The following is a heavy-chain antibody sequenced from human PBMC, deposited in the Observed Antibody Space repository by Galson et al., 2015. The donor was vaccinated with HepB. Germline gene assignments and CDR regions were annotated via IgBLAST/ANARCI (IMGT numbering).Heavy chain of an antibody. CDR1: GYPFTSYY. Sequence: SVKVSCKASGYPFTSYYMHWVRQAPGQGLEWMGIINPTGGTTTYSQKFQGRVTMTRDTSTSTVHMELSSLRSEDTALYYCARGYGKIVGATALFQHWGQGTLVTVSS. CDR3: ARGYGKIVGATALFQH. V-gene: IGHV1-46*01. CDR2: INPTGGTT. D-gene: IGHD1-26*01. J-gene: IGHJ1*01.